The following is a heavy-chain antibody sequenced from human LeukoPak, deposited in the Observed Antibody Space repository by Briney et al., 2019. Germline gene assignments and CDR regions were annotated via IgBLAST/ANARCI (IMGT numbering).Heavy chain of an antibody. CDR1: GFTFSSYS. Sequence: GGSLRLSCAASGFTFSSYSMNWVRQAPGKGLEWVSSISSSSNYIYHAESMKGRFTISRDNAKNSMYLQMNSLRAEDTAVYYCARTTEIDIWGQGTMVTVSS. CDR2: ISSSSNYI. J-gene: IGHJ3*02. D-gene: IGHD1-14*01. V-gene: IGHV3-21*01. CDR3: ARTTEIDI.